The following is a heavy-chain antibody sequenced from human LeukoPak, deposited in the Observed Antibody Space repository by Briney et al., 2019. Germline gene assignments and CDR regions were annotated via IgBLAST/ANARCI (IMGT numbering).Heavy chain of an antibody. CDR1: GFTFSNYW. J-gene: IGHJ6*02. D-gene: IGHD3-3*01. CDR2: INPDGSST. Sequence: GGSLRLSCAASGFTFSNYWMHWVRQAPGKGLVWVSRINPDGSSTDYADSVKGRFTISRDNARNTLYLQMNSLRVEDTAIYYCAKVGEYYDFWSGPYYYYGMDVWGQGTTVTVSS. CDR3: AKVGEYYDFWSGPYYYYGMDV. V-gene: IGHV3-74*01.